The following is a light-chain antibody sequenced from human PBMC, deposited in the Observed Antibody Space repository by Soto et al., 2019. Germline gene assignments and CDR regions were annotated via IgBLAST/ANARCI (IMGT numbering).Light chain of an antibody. Sequence: DIQMTQSPSTLSASVGDRVTITCRASQSIRSWLAWYQQKPGQAPKLLIYKASSLETGVPSRFSGSGSGTEFTLTITSLPPDYFATYSCQQYITSPWTFGQGTKVEVK. V-gene: IGKV1-5*03. CDR3: QQYITSPWT. CDR2: KAS. J-gene: IGKJ1*01. CDR1: QSIRSW.